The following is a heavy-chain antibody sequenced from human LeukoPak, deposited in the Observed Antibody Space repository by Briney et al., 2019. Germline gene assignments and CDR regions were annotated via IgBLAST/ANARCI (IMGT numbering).Heavy chain of an antibody. V-gene: IGHV3-23*01. D-gene: IGHD3-10*02. Sequence: GGSLRLSCAASGFSFNSYAMSWVCQGLGKGLEWVSSISSGGSNTYYVDSVKGRFTISRDRSNNTVYLQMNSLRDEDTAKYFCAKARSMLVLRSSFDYWGQGALVTVSS. CDR1: GFSFNSYA. J-gene: IGHJ4*02. CDR2: ISSGGSNT. CDR3: AKARSMLVLRSSFDY.